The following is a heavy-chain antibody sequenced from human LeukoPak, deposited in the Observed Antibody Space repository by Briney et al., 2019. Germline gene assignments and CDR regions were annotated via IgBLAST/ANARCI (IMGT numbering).Heavy chain of an antibody. CDR2: IKQDGSEK. Sequence: PGGSLRLSCAASGFIFSNYYMKWVRQAPGKGLEWVAHIKQDGSEKNYVDSVKGRFTISRDNAKNSLYLQMNSLRAEDTAVYYCARERWSLYSNDYYYYGLDVWGQGTTVTVSS. V-gene: IGHV3-7*01. J-gene: IGHJ6*02. CDR3: ARERWSLYSNDYYYYGLDV. D-gene: IGHD3-3*01. CDR1: GFIFSNYY.